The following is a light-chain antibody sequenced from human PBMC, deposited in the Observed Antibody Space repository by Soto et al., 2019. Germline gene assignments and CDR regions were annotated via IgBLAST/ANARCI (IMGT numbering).Light chain of an antibody. Sequence: QSVLTQPPSASGSPGQSVTISCTGTSSDVGGYNYVSWYQQHPGKAPKLMIYEVSKRPSGVPDRFSGSKSGNTASLTVSGLQADDEADYYCSSYAGSNNLYVFGTGTKLTVL. CDR1: SSDVGGYNY. J-gene: IGLJ1*01. CDR3: SSYAGSNNLYV. V-gene: IGLV2-8*01. CDR2: EVS.